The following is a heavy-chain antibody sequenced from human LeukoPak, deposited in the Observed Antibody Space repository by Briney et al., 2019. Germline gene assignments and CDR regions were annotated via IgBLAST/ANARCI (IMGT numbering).Heavy chain of an antibody. CDR3: AREGLLWFGETGAFDI. D-gene: IGHD3-10*01. CDR1: GYTFTGYA. V-gene: IGHV7-4-1*02. CDR2: INTNTGNP. J-gene: IGHJ3*02. Sequence: ASVKVSCKASGYTFTGYAMNWVRQAPGQGLEWMGWINTNTGNPTYAQGFTGRFVFSLDTSVSTAYLQISSLKAEDTAVYYCAREGLLWFGETGAFDIWGQGTMVTVSS.